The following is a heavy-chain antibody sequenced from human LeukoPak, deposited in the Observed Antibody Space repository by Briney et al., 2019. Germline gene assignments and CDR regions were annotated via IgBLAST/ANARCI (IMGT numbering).Heavy chain of an antibody. J-gene: IGHJ4*02. V-gene: IGHV1-2*04. Sequence: GASVKVSCKASGYTFTGYYMHWVRQAPGQGLEWMGWINPNSGGTNYAQKFQGWVTMTRDTSISTAHMELSRLRSDDTAVYYCARVVAGTWGVFDYWGQGTLVTVSS. CDR3: ARVVAGTWGVFDY. CDR2: INPNSGGT. CDR1: GYTFTGYY. D-gene: IGHD6-19*01.